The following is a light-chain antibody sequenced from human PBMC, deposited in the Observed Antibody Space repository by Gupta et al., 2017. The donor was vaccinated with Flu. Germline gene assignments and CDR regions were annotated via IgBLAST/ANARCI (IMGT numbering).Light chain of an antibody. CDR1: SSDVGGYNY. CDR3: SSYTSSSTWV. V-gene: IGLV2-14*01. J-gene: IGLJ3*02. CDR2: EVS. Sequence: QSALTPPASASASPGQSITISCTGTSSDVGGYNYVSWYQQHPGKAPKLMIYEVSNRPSGVSNRFSGSKSGNTASLTISGLQAEDEADYYCSSYTSSSTWVFGGGTKLTVL.